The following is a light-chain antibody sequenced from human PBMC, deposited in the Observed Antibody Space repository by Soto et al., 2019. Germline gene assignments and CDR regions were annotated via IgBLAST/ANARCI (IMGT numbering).Light chain of an antibody. J-gene: IGLJ1*01. CDR1: SSDVGGYNY. V-gene: IGLV2-14*01. CDR2: EVS. Sequence: QSALTQPASVSGSPGQSITISCTGTSSDVGGYNYVSWYQQQSGKAPKLIIHEVSNRPSGVSNRFSGSKSGNTASLTISGLQAEDEADYYCSSYVSSRTYVFGTGTKLTVL. CDR3: SSYVSSRTYV.